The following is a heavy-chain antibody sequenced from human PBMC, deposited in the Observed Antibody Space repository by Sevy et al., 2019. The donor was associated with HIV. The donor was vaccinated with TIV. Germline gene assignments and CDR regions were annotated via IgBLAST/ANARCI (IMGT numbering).Heavy chain of an antibody. J-gene: IGHJ3*02. CDR1: GFTFSSYA. Sequence: GESLKISCAASGFTFSSYAMSWVRQAPGKGLEWVSAISGSGGSTYYADSVKGRFTISRDNSKNTLYLQMNSLRAEDTAVYYCAKFVHIVGHTDDAFDIWGQGTMVTVSS. CDR2: ISGSGGST. CDR3: AKFVHIVGHTDDAFDI. V-gene: IGHV3-23*01. D-gene: IGHD2-21*01.